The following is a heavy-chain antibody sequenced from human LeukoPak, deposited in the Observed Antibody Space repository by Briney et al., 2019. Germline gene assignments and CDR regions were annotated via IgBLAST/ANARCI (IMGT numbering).Heavy chain of an antibody. D-gene: IGHD5-12*01. CDR2: ISSSSSHI. CDR1: GFTFSRYS. CDR3: ARDISGYDGY. J-gene: IGHJ4*02. V-gene: IGHV3-21*01. Sequence: GGSLRLSCAASGFTFSRYSMNWVRQAPGKGLEWVSSISSSSSHIYYTDSVKGRFTISRGNAKNSLYLQMNTLRADDTAVYFCARDISGYDGYWGQGTLVTVSS.